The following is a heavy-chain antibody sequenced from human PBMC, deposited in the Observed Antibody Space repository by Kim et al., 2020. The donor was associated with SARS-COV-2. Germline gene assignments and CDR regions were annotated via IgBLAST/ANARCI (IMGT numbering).Heavy chain of an antibody. D-gene: IGHD2-21*02. CDR2: IYPSDSDT. CDR1: GYSFTSYW. CDR3: ARRLSTTEYFDL. Sequence: GESLKISCKGSGYSFTSYWIAWVRQMPGKGLEWMGVIYPSDSDTRYSPSFQGQVTISADKSISTAYLQWSSLKASDTAMYYCARRLSTTEYFDLWGRGTLLTVSS. J-gene: IGHJ2*01. V-gene: IGHV5-51*01.